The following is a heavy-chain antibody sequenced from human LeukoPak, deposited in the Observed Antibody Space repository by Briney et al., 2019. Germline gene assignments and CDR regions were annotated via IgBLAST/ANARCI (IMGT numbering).Heavy chain of an antibody. CDR2: IDRDGHVQ. Sequence: GGSLRLSCTASGFTTHYWLNWVRQSPGKGLEWVANIDRDGHVQHYVDSVEGRFTISRDNAKNSLALQMRSLRAEDTAVYYCTGGSDEVLSGEYYYYMDVWGTGTTVTVSS. CDR1: GFTTHYW. CDR3: TGGSDEVLSGEYYYYMDV. D-gene: IGHD2/OR15-2a*01. V-gene: IGHV3-7*01. J-gene: IGHJ6*03.